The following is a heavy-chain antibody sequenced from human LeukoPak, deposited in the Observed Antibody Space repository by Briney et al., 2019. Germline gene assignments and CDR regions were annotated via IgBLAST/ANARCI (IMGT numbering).Heavy chain of an antibody. D-gene: IGHD3-22*01. J-gene: IGHJ4*02. CDR1: GGSISSYY. Sequence: SETLSLTCTVSGGSISSYYWSWIRQPPGKGLEWIGYIYYSGSTNYNPSLKSRVTISVDTSKNQFSLKLSSVTAADTAVYYCARGSFYYDSSGYQYYFDYWGQGTLVTVSS. V-gene: IGHV4-59*01. CDR2: IYYSGST. CDR3: ARGSFYYDSSGYQYYFDY.